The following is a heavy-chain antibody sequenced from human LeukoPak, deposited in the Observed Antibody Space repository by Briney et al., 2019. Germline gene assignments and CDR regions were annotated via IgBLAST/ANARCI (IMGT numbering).Heavy chain of an antibody. CDR1: GFTFSSYG. J-gene: IGHJ4*02. CDR2: ISGSGGST. Sequence: GGSLRLSCAASGFTFSSYGMSWVRQAPGKGLEWVSAISGSGGSTYYADSVKGRFTISRDNSKNTLYLQMNSLKTEDTAVYYCTLSLRHYDILTGYPKPYDYWGQGTLVTVSS. D-gene: IGHD3-9*01. V-gene: IGHV3-23*01. CDR3: TLSLRHYDILTGYPKPYDY.